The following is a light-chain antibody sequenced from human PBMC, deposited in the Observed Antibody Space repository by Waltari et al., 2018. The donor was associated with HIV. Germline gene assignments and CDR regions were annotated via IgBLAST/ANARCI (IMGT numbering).Light chain of an antibody. CDR2: AVS. V-gene: IGLV2-11*01. Sequence: QSALTQPRSVSGSPGQSVTISCTGTSSDIGCYNYVSWYQQYPGNAPKVVLYAVSDRPSGVPDRVSGSKSGNTASLTISGLQAGDEADYYCCSYAGSYTWLFGGGTKLTVL. CDR3: CSYAGSYTWL. CDR1: SSDIGCYNY. J-gene: IGLJ3*02.